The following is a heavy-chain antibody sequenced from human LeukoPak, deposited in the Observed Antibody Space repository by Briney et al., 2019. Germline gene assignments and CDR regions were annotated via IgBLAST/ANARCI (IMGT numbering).Heavy chain of an antibody. CDR3: AKNGDRGAYCSGGSCYPYYYYNMDV. CDR1: GFTFSSYS. CDR2: ICTSISYI. V-gene: IGHV3-21*04. J-gene: IGHJ6*03. Sequence: GGSLRLSCAASGFTFSSYSMHWPPRSPGRGLEGVSSICTSISYIYCAHSVGARFLIPRDNSNNTFSLQMNSLRAEETGIYYCAKNGDRGAYCSGGSCYPYYYYNMDVWGKGTTVTISS. D-gene: IGHD2-15*01.